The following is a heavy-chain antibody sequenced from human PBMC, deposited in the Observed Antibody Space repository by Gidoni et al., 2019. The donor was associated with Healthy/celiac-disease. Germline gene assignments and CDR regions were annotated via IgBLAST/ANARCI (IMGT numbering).Heavy chain of an antibody. CDR1: GFTLSSYA. CDR3: VKDRGLYGEQRGYFDY. J-gene: IGHJ4*02. Sequence: EVQLVESGGGLVQPGGSLRLSCSDSGFTLSSYAMHWVRQAPGKGLEYVSAISSNGGSTYYADSVKGRFTISRDNSKNTLYLQMSSLRSEDTAVYYCVKDRGLYGEQRGYFDYWGQGTLVTVSS. V-gene: IGHV3-64D*06. D-gene: IGHD3-10*02. CDR2: ISSNGGST.